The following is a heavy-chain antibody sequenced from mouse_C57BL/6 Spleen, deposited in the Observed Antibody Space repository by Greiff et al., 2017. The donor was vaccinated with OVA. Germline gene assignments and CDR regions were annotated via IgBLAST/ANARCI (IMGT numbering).Heavy chain of an antibody. CDR3: ARRGLSYDGYPLDY. CDR2: IDPSDSYT. CDR1: GYTFTSYW. D-gene: IGHD2-3*01. V-gene: IGHV1-69*01. J-gene: IGHJ2*01. Sequence: QVQLQQPGAELVMPGASVTLSCKASGYTFTSYWMHWVKQRPGQGLEWIGEIDPSDSYTNYNQKFKGKSTLTVDKSSSTAYMQLSSLTSEDSAVYYCARRGLSYDGYPLDYWGQGTTLTVSS.